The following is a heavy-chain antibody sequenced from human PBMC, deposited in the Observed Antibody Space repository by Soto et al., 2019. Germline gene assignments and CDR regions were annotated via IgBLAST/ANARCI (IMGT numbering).Heavy chain of an antibody. J-gene: IGHJ5*02. V-gene: IGHV4-39*01. D-gene: IGHD3-10*01. CDR1: GGSISSSSYY. CDR2: IYYSGST. CDR3: ARPYYYGSGTSWFDP. Sequence: PSETLSLTCTVSGGSISSSSYYWGWIRQPPGKGLGWIGSIYYSGSTYYNPSLKSRVTISVDTSKNQFSLKLSSVTAADTAVYYCARPYYYGSGTSWFDPWGQGTLVTVSS.